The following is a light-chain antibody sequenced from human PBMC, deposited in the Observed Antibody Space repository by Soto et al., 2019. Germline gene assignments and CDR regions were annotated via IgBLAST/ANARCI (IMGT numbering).Light chain of an antibody. J-gene: IGLJ1*01. CDR3: SSYKIRITV. Sequence: QSVLTQPASVSGSPGQSITISCTGTSSDVGGYNYVSWYQQHPGKAPKLMIYEVSNRPSGVSNRFSGAKSGNTASLTISGLQAEDEADYYCSSYKIRITVFGTGTKV. V-gene: IGLV2-14*01. CDR2: EVS. CDR1: SSDVGGYNY.